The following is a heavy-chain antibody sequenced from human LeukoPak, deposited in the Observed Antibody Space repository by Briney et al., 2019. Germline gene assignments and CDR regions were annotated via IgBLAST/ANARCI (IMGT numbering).Heavy chain of an antibody. V-gene: IGHV3-23*01. D-gene: IGHD1-7*01. Sequence: GGSLRLSCAASGFTFSSSAMSWVRQAPGKGLYWVSAISGSGTGTYYADSVKGRFTISRDNSKNTLYLQMNSLRAEDTAVYYCAKEGGTGTRYDYWGQGTLVTVSS. CDR1: GFTFSSSA. CDR2: ISGSGTGT. CDR3: AKEGGTGTRYDY. J-gene: IGHJ4*02.